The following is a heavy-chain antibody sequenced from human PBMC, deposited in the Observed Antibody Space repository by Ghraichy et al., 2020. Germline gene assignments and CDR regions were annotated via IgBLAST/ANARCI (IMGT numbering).Heavy chain of an antibody. D-gene: IGHD1-7*01. CDR3: AKVDSGYNWNYQDY. CDR1: GFTFSSYA. CDR2: ISGSGGST. J-gene: IGHJ4*02. V-gene: IGHV3-23*01. Sequence: GGSLRLSCAASGFTFSSYAMSWVRQAPGKGLEWVSAISGSGGSTYYADSVKGRFTISRDNSKNTLYLQMNSLRAEDTAVYYCAKVDSGYNWNYQDYWGQGTLVTVSS.